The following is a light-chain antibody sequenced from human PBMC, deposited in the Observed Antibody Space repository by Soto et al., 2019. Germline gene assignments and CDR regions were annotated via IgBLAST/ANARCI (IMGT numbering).Light chain of an antibody. CDR2: DAS. CDR1: QRVSSY. J-gene: IGKJ5*01. CDR3: QQRSNWPIT. Sequence: PGVRATLSCRASQRVSSYLAWYQQKPGQAPRLLIYDASNRATGIPARFSGSGSGTDFTLTISSLEPEDFAVYYCQQRSNWPITFGQGTRLEMK. V-gene: IGKV3-11*01.